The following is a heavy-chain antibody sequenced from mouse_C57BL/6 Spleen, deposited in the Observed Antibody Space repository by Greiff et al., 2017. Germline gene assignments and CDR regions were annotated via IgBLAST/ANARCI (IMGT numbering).Heavy chain of an antibody. Sequence: QVQLQQSGAELVKPGASVKISCKASGYAFSSYWMNWVKQRPGKGLEWIGQIYPGDGDTNYNGKFKGKATLTADKSSSTAYMQLSSLTSEDSAVYVGARWGAYYSNSPYFDYWGQVTTLTVSS. V-gene: IGHV1-80*01. CDR1: GYAFSSYW. D-gene: IGHD2-5*01. J-gene: IGHJ2*01. CDR3: ARWGAYYSNSPYFDY. CDR2: IYPGDGDT.